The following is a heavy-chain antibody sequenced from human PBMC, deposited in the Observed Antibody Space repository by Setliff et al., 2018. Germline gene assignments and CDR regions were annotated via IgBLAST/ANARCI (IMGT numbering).Heavy chain of an antibody. J-gene: IGHJ6*03. Sequence: SETLSLTCSVSGGSISSGGFHWHWIRQSPGKGLEWIGQINYGGDTIYNPSFKSRVIVSEDTAKNHFSLTMTSVTAADTALYFCARGFPVTSYRSHYYMDVWGEGTTVTVSS. CDR3: ARGFPVTSYRSHYYMDV. CDR2: INYGGDT. V-gene: IGHV4-39*02. CDR1: GGSISSGGFH. D-gene: IGHD4-4*01.